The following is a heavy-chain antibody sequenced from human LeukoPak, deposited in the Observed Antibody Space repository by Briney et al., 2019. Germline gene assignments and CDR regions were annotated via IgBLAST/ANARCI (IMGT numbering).Heavy chain of an antibody. D-gene: IGHD3-3*02. V-gene: IGHV4-34*01. CDR3: ARHFSSARLNFDY. CDR2: INHSGST. CDR1: GGSFSGYY. J-gene: IGHJ4*02. Sequence: SETLSLTCAVYGGSFSGYYWSWIRQPPGKGLEWIGEINHSGSTNYNPSLKSRVTISVDTSKNQFSLKLTSVTAADTAMYYCARHFSSARLNFDYWGQGTLVTVSS.